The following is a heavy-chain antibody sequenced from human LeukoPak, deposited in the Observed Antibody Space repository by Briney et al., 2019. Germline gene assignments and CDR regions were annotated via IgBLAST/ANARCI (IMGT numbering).Heavy chain of an antibody. CDR2: ISAYNGDT. CDR3: ARQQCRGGSCYWGYYFDY. V-gene: IGHV1-18*04. CDR1: GYTFTGYY. J-gene: IGHJ4*02. Sequence: GASVKVSCKASGYTFTGYYMHWVRQAPGQGLEWMGWISAYNGDTDYAQKLQGRVTMTTDTSTNTAYMELRSLRSDDTAVFYCARQQCRGGSCYWGYYFDYWGQGTLVTVSS. D-gene: IGHD2-15*01.